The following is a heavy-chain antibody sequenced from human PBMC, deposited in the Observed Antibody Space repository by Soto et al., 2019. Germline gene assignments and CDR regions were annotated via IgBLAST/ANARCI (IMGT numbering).Heavy chain of an antibody. CDR2: MNPNSGNT. J-gene: IGHJ6*03. CDR1: GYTFTSYD. V-gene: IGHV1-8*02. D-gene: IGHD3-3*01. Sequence: ASVKVSCKASGYTFTSYDINWVRQATGQGLEWMGWMNPNSGNTGYAQKFQGRVTMTRNTSISTAYMELSSLRSEDTAVYYCARGGSGFWSGYYKSYSYYMDVWGKGTTVTVSS. CDR3: ARGGSGFWSGYYKSYSYYMDV.